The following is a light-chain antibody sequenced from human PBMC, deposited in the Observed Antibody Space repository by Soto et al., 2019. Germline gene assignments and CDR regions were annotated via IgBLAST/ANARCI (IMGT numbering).Light chain of an antibody. Sequence: QSALTQPASVSGSPGQSITISCTGTSSGFGDYDYVSWYLQHPGKVPKLRIYEVSNRPSGVSNRFSGSKSGNTASLTISGLQAEDEADYYCSSYTGSSTLVFGTGTKLTVL. V-gene: IGLV2-14*01. CDR1: SSGFGDYDY. J-gene: IGLJ1*01. CDR3: SSYTGSSTLV. CDR2: EVS.